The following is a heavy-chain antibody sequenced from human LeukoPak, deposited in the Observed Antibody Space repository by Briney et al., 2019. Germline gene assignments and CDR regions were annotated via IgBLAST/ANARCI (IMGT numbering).Heavy chain of an antibody. J-gene: IGHJ4*02. CDR1: GGTFSSYA. CDR3: ARAVAGQYYFDY. V-gene: IGHV1-69*13. CDR2: IIPIFGTA. D-gene: IGHD6-19*01. Sequence: SVKVSCKASGGTFSSYAISWVRQAPGQGLEWMGGIIPIFGTASYAQKFQGRVTITADESTSTAYMELSSLRSEDTAVYYCARAVAGQYYFDYWGQGTLVTVSS.